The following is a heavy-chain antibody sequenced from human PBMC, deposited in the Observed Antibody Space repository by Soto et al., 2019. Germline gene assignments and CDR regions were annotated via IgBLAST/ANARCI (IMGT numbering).Heavy chain of an antibody. J-gene: IGHJ4*02. CDR1: GFTVSSNY. CDR3: AVDIEVTGMGHYYFDY. CDR2: IYADGTT. D-gene: IGHD2-15*01. Sequence: EVQLVDSGGGLVRTGGSLRLSCAASGFTVSSNYISWVRQAPGKGLEWVSVIYADGTTYYADSVKDRFTISRDNSKNTVCLQMSSLRAEDTAVYYCAVDIEVTGMGHYYFDYWGQGALVTVSS. V-gene: IGHV3-66*01.